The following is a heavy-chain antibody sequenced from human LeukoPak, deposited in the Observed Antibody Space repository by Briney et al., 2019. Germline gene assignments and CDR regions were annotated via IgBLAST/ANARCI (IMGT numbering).Heavy chain of an antibody. CDR3: VRDPSNSGWAFDY. D-gene: IGHD6-19*01. V-gene: IGHV3-23*01. CDR1: GFTFSSYA. CDR2: ISGSGGST. J-gene: IGHJ4*02. Sequence: GGSLRLSCAASGFTFSSYAMSWVRQAPGKGLEWVSAISGSGGSTYSADSVKGRFTISRENSKNTLDLQMNSLRADDTAVYYCVRDPSNSGWAFDYWGQGTLVTVSS.